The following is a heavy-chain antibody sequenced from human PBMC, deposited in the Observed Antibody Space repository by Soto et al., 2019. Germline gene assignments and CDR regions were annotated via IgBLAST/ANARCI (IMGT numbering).Heavy chain of an antibody. V-gene: IGHV1-8*01. D-gene: IGHD6-25*01. CDR1: GYTFTSYD. CDR3: ARVTEQRLIHDYSYYGMEV. CDR2: MNPNSGNT. J-gene: IGHJ6*02. Sequence: QVQLVQSGAEVKKPGASVKVSCKASGYTFTSYDINWVRQATGQGLEWMGWMNPNSGNTGYAQKFQGRVTMTRNTSISTAYMELSSLRSEDTAVYYCARVTEQRLIHDYSYYGMEVWGQGTTVTVSS.